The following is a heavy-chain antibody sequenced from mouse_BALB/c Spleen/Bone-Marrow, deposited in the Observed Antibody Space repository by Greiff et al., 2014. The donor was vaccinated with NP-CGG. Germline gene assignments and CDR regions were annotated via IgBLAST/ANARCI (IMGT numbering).Heavy chain of an antibody. J-gene: IGHJ4*01. D-gene: IGHD2-14*01. CDR2: IYPGSGST. Sequence: LQQPGSELVRPGASVKLSRKASGYTFTSYWMHWVKQRPGQGLEWIGNIYPGSGSTNYDEKFKSKATLTVDTSSSTAYMQLSSLTSEDSAVYYCTRRYEIYYAMDYWGQGTSVTVSS. CDR3: TRRYEIYYAMDY. V-gene: IGHV1S22*01. CDR1: GYTFTSYW.